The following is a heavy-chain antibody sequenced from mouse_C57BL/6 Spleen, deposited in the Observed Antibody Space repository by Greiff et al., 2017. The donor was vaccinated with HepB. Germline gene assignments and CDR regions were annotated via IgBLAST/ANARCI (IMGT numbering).Heavy chain of an antibody. D-gene: IGHD1-1*02. CDR1: GFNIKDYY. Sequence: EVQLQQSGAELVRPGASVKLSCTASGFNIKDYYMHWVKQRPEQGLEWIGRIDPEDGDTEYAPKFQGKATMTADTSSNTAYLQLSSLTSEDTAVYYCTTLWSRGHYYAMDYWGQGTSVTVSS. J-gene: IGHJ4*01. CDR3: TTLWSRGHYYAMDY. CDR2: IDPEDGDT. V-gene: IGHV14-1*01.